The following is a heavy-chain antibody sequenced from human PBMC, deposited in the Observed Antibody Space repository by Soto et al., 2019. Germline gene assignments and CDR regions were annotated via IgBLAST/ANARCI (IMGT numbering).Heavy chain of an antibody. CDR2: ISGSGGST. J-gene: IGHJ6*02. V-gene: IGHV3-23*01. D-gene: IGHD2-2*01. CDR1: GFTFSSYA. Sequence: PGGSLRLSCAASGFTFSSYAMSWVRQAPGKXLEWVSAISGSGGSTYYADSVKGRFTISRDNSKNTLYLQMNSLRAEDTAVYYCAKADQWIVVVPHPYGMDVWGQGTTVTVSS. CDR3: AKADQWIVVVPHPYGMDV.